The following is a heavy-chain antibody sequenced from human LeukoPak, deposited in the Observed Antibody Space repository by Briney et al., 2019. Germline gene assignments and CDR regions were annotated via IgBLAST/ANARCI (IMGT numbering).Heavy chain of an antibody. D-gene: IGHD3-10*01. J-gene: IGHJ5*02. CDR3: ARDALWFGELPNWFDP. CDR1: GGSISSYY. Sequence: SETLSLTCTVSGGSISSYYWSWIRQPPGKGLEWIGYIYYSGSTNYNPSLKSRVTISVDTSKNQFSLKLSSVTAADTAVYYCARDALWFGELPNWFDPWGQGTLVTVSS. CDR2: IYYSGST. V-gene: IGHV4-59*01.